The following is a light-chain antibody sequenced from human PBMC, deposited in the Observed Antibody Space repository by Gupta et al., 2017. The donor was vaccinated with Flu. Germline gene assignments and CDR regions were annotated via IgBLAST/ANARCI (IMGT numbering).Light chain of an antibody. J-gene: IGLJ3*02. V-gene: IGLV3-21*02. CDR2: DDS. Sequence: GQTARITCGGDNLESKSVHWYQQKPGQAPVLVVYDDSDRPSGIPERASGSTSGNSATLTISRVEAGDEADFYCQVWDSSSDHQVFGGGTKLTVL. CDR1: NLESKS. CDR3: QVWDSSSDHQV.